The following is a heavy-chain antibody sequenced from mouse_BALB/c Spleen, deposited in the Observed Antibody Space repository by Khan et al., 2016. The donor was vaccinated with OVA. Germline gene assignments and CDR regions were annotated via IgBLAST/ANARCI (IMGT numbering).Heavy chain of an antibody. CDR2: ISPGSGVT. J-gene: IGHJ3*01. CDR3: ARRNYFGYTVAY. Sequence: QVQLKESGAELARPGASVKLSCKASGYTFTDYYINWVKLRTGQGLEWIGEISPGSGVTYYNERFKGKATLTADKSSSTAYMQLSSLTSEASAVYFCARRNYFGYTVAYWGQGTLVTVSA. V-gene: IGHV1-77*01. D-gene: IGHD1-2*01. CDR1: GYTFTDYY.